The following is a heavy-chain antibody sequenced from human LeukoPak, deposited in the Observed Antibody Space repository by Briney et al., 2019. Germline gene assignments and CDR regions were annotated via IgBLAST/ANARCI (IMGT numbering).Heavy chain of an antibody. J-gene: IGHJ4*02. V-gene: IGHV3-7*04. CDR2: IKQDGSEK. Sequence: GGSLRVSCAASGVMFPSYWMTWVRQAPGKGLEWVANIKQDGSEKYYVDSVKGRFTISRDNAKNSVYLQMNSLRAEDTAVYYCARRHHFGFLDSWGQGTLVTVSS. CDR1: GVMFPSYW. CDR3: ARRHHFGFLDS. D-gene: IGHD3-10*01.